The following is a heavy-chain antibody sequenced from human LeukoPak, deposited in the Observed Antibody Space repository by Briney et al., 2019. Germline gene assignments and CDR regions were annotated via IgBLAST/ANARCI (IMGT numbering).Heavy chain of an antibody. CDR3: ARDLFTLNWSDP. J-gene: IGHJ5*02. CDR2: IIPIFGTA. CDR1: GGTFSSYA. Sequence: SVEVSCKASGGTFSSYAISWVRQAPGQGLEWMGRIIPIFGTANYAQKFQGRVTITTDESTSTAYMELSSLRSEDTAVYYCARDLFTLNWSDPWGQGTLVTVSS. V-gene: IGHV1-69*05. D-gene: IGHD2-15*01.